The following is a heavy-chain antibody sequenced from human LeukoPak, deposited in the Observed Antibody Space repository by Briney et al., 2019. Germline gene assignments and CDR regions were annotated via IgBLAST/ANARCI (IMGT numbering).Heavy chain of an antibody. V-gene: IGHV1-2*02. Sequence: ASVTVSCKASGYTFTVYYMHWVRQAPGQGLAGMGWINPNSGCTHYAQKLQGRVTMTRDRSISTAYMEVNRLTYEDRAVYDCARLGGDYAFDIWGQGTMVTVSS. CDR3: ARLGGDYAFDI. D-gene: IGHD1-26*01. J-gene: IGHJ3*02. CDR2: INPNSGCT. CDR1: GYTFTVYY.